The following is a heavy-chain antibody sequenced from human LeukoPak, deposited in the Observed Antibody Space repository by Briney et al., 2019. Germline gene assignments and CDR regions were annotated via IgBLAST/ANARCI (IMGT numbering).Heavy chain of an antibody. CDR1: GGSISNYF. J-gene: IGHJ4*02. CDR3: TRGFLQIDY. V-gene: IGHV4-4*09. Sequence: SETLSLTCTVSGGSISNYFWTWIRKPPGKGLEWIGYIYTSGNTNYNPSLESRVTMSVDTSKDQFSLRLNSVTAADTAVYYCTRGFLQIDYWGQGTLVTVSS. CDR2: IYTSGNT.